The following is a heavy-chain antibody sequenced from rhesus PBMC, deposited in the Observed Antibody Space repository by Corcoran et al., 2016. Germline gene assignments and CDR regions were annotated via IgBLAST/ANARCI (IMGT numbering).Heavy chain of an antibody. J-gene: IGHJ4*01. Sequence: QVQLQESGPGLVKASETLSLTCAVSGGSISDIYYWNWIRQPPGKGLEWIGNMYGTSGSTSYNSSLKSRVTISKDTSKNQVSLKVTSVTAADTAVYYCARRRLAGPHFDYWGQGILVTVSS. CDR2: MYGTSGST. D-gene: IGHD6-37*01. CDR1: GGSISDIYY. V-gene: IGHV4S9*01. CDR3: ARRRLAGPHFDY.